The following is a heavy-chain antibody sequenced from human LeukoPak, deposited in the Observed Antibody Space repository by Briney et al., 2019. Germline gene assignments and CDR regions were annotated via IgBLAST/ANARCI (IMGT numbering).Heavy chain of an antibody. CDR1: GFTFSNYA. CDR3: ARDLGQYYDTSDKWFDP. Sequence: GGSLRLSCAASGFTFSNYALSWVRQAPGKGLEWVSDISGSGGSTYYADSVKGRFTISRDNAKNTLNLQMNSLRAEDTAVYYCARDLGQYYDTSDKWFDPWGQGTLVTVSS. J-gene: IGHJ5*02. D-gene: IGHD3-22*01. CDR2: ISGSGGST. V-gene: IGHV3-23*01.